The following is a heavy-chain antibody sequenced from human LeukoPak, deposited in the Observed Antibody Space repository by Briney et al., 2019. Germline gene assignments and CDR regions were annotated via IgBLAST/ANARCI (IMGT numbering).Heavy chain of an antibody. CDR2: ISWNSGSI. D-gene: IGHD2-2*01. CDR1: GFTFDDYA. Sequence: PGGSLRLSCAASGFTFDDYAMHWVRQAPGKGLEWVSGISWNSGSIGYADSVKGRFTISRDNAKNTLYLQMNSLRAEDTALYYCATHTRHYYYYGTDVWGQGTTVTVSS. CDR3: ATHTRHYYYYGTDV. J-gene: IGHJ6*02. V-gene: IGHV3-9*01.